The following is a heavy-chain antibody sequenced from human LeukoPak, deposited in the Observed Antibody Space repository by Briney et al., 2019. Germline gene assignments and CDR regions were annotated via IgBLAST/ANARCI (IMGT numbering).Heavy chain of an antibody. J-gene: IGHJ4*02. Sequence: GGSLRLSCVASGFDFSSHAMTWVRQAPGKGLEWVSSFNDTGSSTYYADSVKGRFTISRDNSKNTLYLQMNSLRAEDTAVYYCARDRDYGGILYFDYWGQGTLVTVSS. CDR3: ARDRDYGGILYFDY. D-gene: IGHD4-23*01. CDR2: FNDTGSST. V-gene: IGHV3-23*01. CDR1: GFDFSSHA.